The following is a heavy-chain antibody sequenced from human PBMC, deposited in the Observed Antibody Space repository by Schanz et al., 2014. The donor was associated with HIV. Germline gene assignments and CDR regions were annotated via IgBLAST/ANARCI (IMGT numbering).Heavy chain of an antibody. CDR3: ARDGGRRGGERQLFGY. D-gene: IGHD3-16*01. Sequence: QVRLPQWGAGLLKPSETLSLTCAVYGSSFNDYYWGWIRQAPGKGPDWIGEINHSGIPNYNPSLESRVTISVDTSKNQFSLKLSSVTAADTAVYYCARDGGRRGGERQLFGYWGQGTLVTVSS. CDR1: GSSFNDYY. J-gene: IGHJ4*02. V-gene: IGHV4-34*01. CDR2: INHSGIP.